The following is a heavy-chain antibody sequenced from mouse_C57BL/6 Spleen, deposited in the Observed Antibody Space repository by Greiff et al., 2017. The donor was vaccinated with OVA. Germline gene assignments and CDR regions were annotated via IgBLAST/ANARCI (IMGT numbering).Heavy chain of an antibody. CDR1: GYTFTSYW. Sequence: VQLQQSGTVLARPGASVKMSCKTSGYTFTSYWTHWVKQRPGQGLEWIGAIYPGNSDTSYNQKFKGKAKLTAVTSASTAYMELSSLTNEDSAVYYCTSQYDYDMAWFAYWGQGTLVTVSA. V-gene: IGHV1-5*01. CDR3: TSQYDYDMAWFAY. CDR2: IYPGNSDT. D-gene: IGHD2-4*01. J-gene: IGHJ3*01.